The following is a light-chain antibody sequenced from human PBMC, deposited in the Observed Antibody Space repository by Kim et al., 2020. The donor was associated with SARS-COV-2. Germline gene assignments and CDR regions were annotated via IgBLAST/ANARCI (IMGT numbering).Light chain of an antibody. Sequence: AIQMTQSPSSLSASVGDRVTITCRASQGIRNDLSWYQQRPGKAPKLLIYAASSLQTGVPSRFSGSGSGTDFTLTISSLQPEDIATYYCLQDDSYPITFGRGTRVDIK. CDR2: AAS. CDR1: QGIRND. J-gene: IGKJ5*01. CDR3: LQDDSYPIT. V-gene: IGKV1-6*01.